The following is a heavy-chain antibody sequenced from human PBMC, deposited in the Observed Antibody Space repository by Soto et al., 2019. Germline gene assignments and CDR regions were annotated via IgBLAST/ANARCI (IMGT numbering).Heavy chain of an antibody. CDR2: IYYSGST. CDR1: GGSISSGDYY. Sequence: PSETLSLTCTVSGGSISSGDYYWSWIRQPPGKGLECIGYIYYSGSTYYNPSLKSRVTISVDTSKNQFSLKLSSVTAEDTAVYYCARRVNGYFDYWGQGALVTVSS. D-gene: IGHD2-8*01. J-gene: IGHJ4*02. V-gene: IGHV4-30-4*01. CDR3: ARRVNGYFDY.